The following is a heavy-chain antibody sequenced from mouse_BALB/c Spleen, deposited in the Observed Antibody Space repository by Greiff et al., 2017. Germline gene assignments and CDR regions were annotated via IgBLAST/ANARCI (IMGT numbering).Heavy chain of an antibody. CDR1: GFAFSSYD. D-gene: IGHD1-1*01. Sequence: DVQLVESGGGLVKPGGSLKLSCAASGFAFSSYDMSWVRQTPEKRLEWVAYISSGGGSTYYPDTVKGRFTISRDNAKNTLYLQMSSLKSEDTAMYYCARHGGTTVVATRAMDYWGQGTSVTVSS. CDR2: ISSGGGST. J-gene: IGHJ4*01. CDR3: ARHGGTTVVATRAMDY. V-gene: IGHV5-12-1*01.